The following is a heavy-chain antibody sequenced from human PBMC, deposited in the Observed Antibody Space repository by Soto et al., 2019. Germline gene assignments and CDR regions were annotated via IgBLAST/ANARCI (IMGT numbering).Heavy chain of an antibody. CDR3: ARGVSPAIQLEGGGWFDP. D-gene: IGHD5-18*01. Sequence: QVQLVQSGAEVKKPGSSVKVSCKASGGTFSSYTISWVRQAPGQGLEWMGRIIPILGIANYAQKFQGRVTITADKSTSTAYMELSSLRSEDTAVYYCARGVSPAIQLEGGGWFDPWGQGTLVTVSS. CDR1: GGTFSSYT. J-gene: IGHJ5*02. V-gene: IGHV1-69*02. CDR2: IIPILGIA.